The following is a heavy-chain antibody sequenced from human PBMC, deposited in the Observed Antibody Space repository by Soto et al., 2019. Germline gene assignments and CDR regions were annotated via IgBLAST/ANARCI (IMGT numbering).Heavy chain of an antibody. D-gene: IGHD4-17*01. V-gene: IGHV3-15*01. J-gene: IGHJ4*02. CDR3: TTEIRYGDPFDY. CDR2: IKSKTDGGTT. CDR1: GFTFSNAW. Sequence: PGGSLRLSCAASGFTFSNAWMSWVRQAPGKGLEWVGRIKSKTDGGTTDYAAPVKGRFTISRDDSKNTLYLQMNSLKTEDTAVYYCTTEIRYGDPFDYWGQGTLVTVSS.